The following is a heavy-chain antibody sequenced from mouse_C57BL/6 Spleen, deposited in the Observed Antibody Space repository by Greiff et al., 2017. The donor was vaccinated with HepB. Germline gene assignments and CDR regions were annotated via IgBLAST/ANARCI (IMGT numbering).Heavy chain of an antibody. Sequence: EVQVVDSGGGLVQPGGSLSLSCAASGFTFTDYYMSWVRQPPGKALEWLGFIRNKANGYTTEYSASVKGRFTISRDNSQSILYLQMNALRAEDSATYYCARSPSYAMDYWGQGTSVTVSS. CDR3: ARSPSYAMDY. J-gene: IGHJ4*01. CDR2: IRNKANGYTT. V-gene: IGHV7-3*01. CDR1: GFTFTDYY.